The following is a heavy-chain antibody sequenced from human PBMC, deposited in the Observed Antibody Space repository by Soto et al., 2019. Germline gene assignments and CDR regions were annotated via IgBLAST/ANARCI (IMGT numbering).Heavy chain of an antibody. J-gene: IGHJ4*02. CDR3: ARGWAGDYDSGGYYFTLEY. CDR2: ISTSSTTI. CDR1: GFTFSSYS. V-gene: IGHV3-48*02. Sequence: EVQLVESGGGLVQPGGSLRLSCAASGFTFSSYSMNWVRQAPGKGLEWVSYISTSSTTIHYADSVKGRFTISRDNGKNSLYLQMNSLRDEDTAVYYCARGWAGDYDSGGYYFTLEYWGQGTLVTVSS. D-gene: IGHD3-22*01.